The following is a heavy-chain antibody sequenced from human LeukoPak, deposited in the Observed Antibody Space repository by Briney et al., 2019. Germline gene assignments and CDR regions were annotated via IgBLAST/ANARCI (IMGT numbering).Heavy chain of an antibody. CDR1: GYTFTSYG. V-gene: IGHV1-18*01. J-gene: IGHJ4*02. CDR2: ISAYNGNT. Sequence: ASVKVSCKASGYTFTSYGISWVRPAPGRGLEWMGWISAYNGNTNYAQKLRGRVTMTTDTSTSTAYMELRRLRSDDTAVYYCARDGYYYDSSAGYWGQGTLVTVSS. D-gene: IGHD3-22*01. CDR3: ARDGYYYDSSAGY.